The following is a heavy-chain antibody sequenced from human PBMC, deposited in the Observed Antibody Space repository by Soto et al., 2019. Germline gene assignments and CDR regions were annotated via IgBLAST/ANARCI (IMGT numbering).Heavy chain of an antibody. D-gene: IGHD6-19*01. V-gene: IGHV3-23*01. Sequence: EVQLLESRGGLVQPGGSLRLCCAASGFTFSSYAMSWVRQAPGKGLEWVSAISGSGGSTYYADSVKGRFTISRDNSKNTLYLQMNSLRAEGTAGYYCAKHYSSDWYSSFDYLGQGTLVTVSS. CDR2: ISGSGGST. J-gene: IGHJ4*02. CDR3: AKHYSSDWYSSFDY. CDR1: GFTFSSYA.